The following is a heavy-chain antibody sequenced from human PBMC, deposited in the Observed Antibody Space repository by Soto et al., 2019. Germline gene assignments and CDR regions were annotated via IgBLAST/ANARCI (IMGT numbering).Heavy chain of an antibody. CDR2: ISSSGSTI. V-gene: IGHV3-48*03. CDR1: GFTFSSYE. Sequence: PGGSLRLSCAASGFTFSSYEMNWVRQAPGKGLEWVSYISSSGSTIYYADSVKGRFTISRDNAKNSLYLQMNSLRAEDTAVYYCARDLAPDSGSYSPYFDYWGQGTLVTV. CDR3: ARDLAPDSGSYSPYFDY. J-gene: IGHJ4*02. D-gene: IGHD1-26*01.